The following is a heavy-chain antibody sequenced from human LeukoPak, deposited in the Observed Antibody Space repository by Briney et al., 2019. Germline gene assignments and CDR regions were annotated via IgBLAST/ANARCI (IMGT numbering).Heavy chain of an antibody. J-gene: IGHJ4*02. CDR3: ARGHLRRLGY. V-gene: IGHV3-48*03. CDR2: ISSGGSTI. D-gene: IGHD3-16*01. Sequence: GGSLRLSCAASGFIFSSYAMNWVRQAPGKGLEWVSYISSGGSTIYYADSVKGRFTISRDNAKESLYLQMNSLRVEDTALYFCARGHLRRLGYWGQGTLVTVSS. CDR1: GFIFSSYA.